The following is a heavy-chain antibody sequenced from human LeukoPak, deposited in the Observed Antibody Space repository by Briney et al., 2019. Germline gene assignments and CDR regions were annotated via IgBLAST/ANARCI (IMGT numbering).Heavy chain of an antibody. V-gene: IGHV4-34*01. CDR2: INHSGST. J-gene: IGHJ4*02. D-gene: IGHD3-22*01. CDR1: GGSFSGYY. CDR3: ARMMGYYDSSGYFDY. Sequence: SETLSLTCAVYGGSFSGYYWSWIRQPPGKGLEWIGEINHSGSTNYNPSLKSRVTISVDTSKNQFSLKLCSVTAADTAVYYCARMMGYYDSSGYFDYWGQGTLVTVSS.